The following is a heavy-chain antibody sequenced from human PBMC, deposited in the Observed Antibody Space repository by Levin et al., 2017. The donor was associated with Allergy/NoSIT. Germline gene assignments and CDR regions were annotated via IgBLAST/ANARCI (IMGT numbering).Heavy chain of an antibody. CDR3: ARVYGGSWYAFDI. Sequence: LSLPCAASGFTFDDSGMSWVRQAPGKGLEWVSGINWNGGSTGYADSVKGRFTISRDNAKNSLYLQMNSLRAEDTALYYCARVYGGSWYAFDIWGQGTMVTVSS. CDR1: GFTFDDSG. V-gene: IGHV3-20*04. CDR2: INWNGGST. D-gene: IGHD6-13*01. J-gene: IGHJ3*02.